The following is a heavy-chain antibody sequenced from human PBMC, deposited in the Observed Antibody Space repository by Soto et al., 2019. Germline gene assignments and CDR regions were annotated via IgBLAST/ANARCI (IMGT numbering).Heavy chain of an antibody. CDR3: AKEGTYYHSGPYFLC. V-gene: IGHV3-23*01. D-gene: IGHD3-22*01. CDR1: GFTFSSYS. J-gene: IGHJ4*01. Sequence: GGSLRLSCEASGFTFSSYSISWVRQAPWKGLEWVSGISGGGVGTYYADSVKGRFTISRDNSKNTVSLQMNRLRAYDTAAYYCAKEGTYYHSGPYFLCWGQRTLVPVSS. CDR2: ISGGGVGT.